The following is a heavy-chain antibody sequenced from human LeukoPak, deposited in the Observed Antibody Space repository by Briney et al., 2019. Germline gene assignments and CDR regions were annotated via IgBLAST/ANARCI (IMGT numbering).Heavy chain of an antibody. CDR3: ARRRDDYRQYYFDH. D-gene: IGHD5-12*01. Sequence: GGSLRLSCAASGFTFRSYAMHWVRQAPGKGLEWVALIVFDGSNKDCADSVTGRFTISRDNPKNTLYLQMNSLRPEDTAVYYCARRRDDYRQYYFDHWGQGTLVTVSS. CDR1: GFTFRSYA. CDR2: IVFDGSNK. J-gene: IGHJ4*02. V-gene: IGHV3-30-3*01.